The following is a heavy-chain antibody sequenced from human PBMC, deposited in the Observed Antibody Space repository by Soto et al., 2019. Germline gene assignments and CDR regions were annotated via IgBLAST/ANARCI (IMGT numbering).Heavy chain of an antibody. Sequence: QITLKESGPTLVKPTQTLTLTCTFSGFSLSSTRVAVGWIRQPPGKALEWLALIYWDDDKRYSPFLKSRLTITKDTSKNQVVLTMTNMDPVDTATNYCAPSVVAGGGYYFDYGGQGTLVTVSS. J-gene: IGHJ4*02. V-gene: IGHV2-5*02. CDR3: APSVVAGGGYYFDY. CDR2: IYWDDDK. D-gene: IGHD6-19*01. CDR1: GFSLSSTRVA.